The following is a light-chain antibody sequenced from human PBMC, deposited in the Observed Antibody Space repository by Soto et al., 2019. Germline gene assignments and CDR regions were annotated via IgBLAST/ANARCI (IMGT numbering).Light chain of an antibody. CDR1: QSISSN. V-gene: IGKV3-15*01. Sequence: EIVMTQSPATLSVSPGDRATLSCRASQSISSNLVWYQQKPGQAPRLLMFRTSSRATGFPARFSGSGSGTEFNLTISSLQSEDFGVYYCQQYNNWPRATFGGGTKVDI. J-gene: IGKJ4*01. CDR3: QQYNNWPRAT. CDR2: RTS.